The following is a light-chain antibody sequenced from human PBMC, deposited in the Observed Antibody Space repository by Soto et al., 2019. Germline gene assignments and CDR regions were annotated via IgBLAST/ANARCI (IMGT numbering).Light chain of an antibody. V-gene: IGLV2-23*02. CDR3: CSYAGSSTPGG. CDR2: EVS. Sequence: QSALTQPASVSGSPGQSITISCTGTSSDVGSYNLVSWYQQHPGKAPKLMIYEVSKRPSGVSNRFSGSKSGNTASLTISGLQAEDEADYYCCSYAGSSTPGGFGGGTKLTVL. CDR1: SSDVGSYNL. J-gene: IGLJ3*02.